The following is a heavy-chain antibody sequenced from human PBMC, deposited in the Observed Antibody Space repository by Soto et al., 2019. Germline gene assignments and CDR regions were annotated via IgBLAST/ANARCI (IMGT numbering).Heavy chain of an antibody. Sequence: SETLSLTCTVSGGSISSYYWSWIRQPPGKGLEWIGYIYYSGSTNYNPSLKSRVTISVDTSKNQFSLKLSSVTAADTAVYYCARVGGSSGEFDYWGQGALVTVSS. J-gene: IGHJ4*02. V-gene: IGHV4-59*01. CDR3: ARVGGSSGEFDY. D-gene: IGHD6-13*01. CDR1: GGSISSYY. CDR2: IYYSGST.